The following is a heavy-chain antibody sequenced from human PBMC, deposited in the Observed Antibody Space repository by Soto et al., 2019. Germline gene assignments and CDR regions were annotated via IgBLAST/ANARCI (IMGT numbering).Heavy chain of an antibody. CDR2: ISAYNGNT. V-gene: IGHV1-18*01. CDR1: GYTFTSYG. CDR3: ARDQLYYESSGYCDY. Sequence: QVQLVQSGAEVKKPGASVKVSCKASGYTFTSYGISWVRQAPGQGLEWMGWISAYNGNTNYAQKLQDRVTMTTDTSTSTAYMELRSLRSDDTAVYYCARDQLYYESSGYCDYWGQGTLVTVSS. J-gene: IGHJ4*02. D-gene: IGHD3-22*01.